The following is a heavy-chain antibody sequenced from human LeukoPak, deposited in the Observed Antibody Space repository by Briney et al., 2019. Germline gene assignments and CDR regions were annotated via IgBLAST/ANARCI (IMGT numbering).Heavy chain of an antibody. CDR2: ISYDGSNK. V-gene: IGHV3-30*03. D-gene: IGHD5-12*01. Sequence: PGGSLRLSCAASGFTFSSFGMHWVRQAPGKGLEWVAVISYDGSNKYYADSVTGRFTISSDNAKNSLYLQMNSLRAEDTAVYYCARDSARYGYNWFDPWGQGTLVTVSS. CDR1: GFTFSSFG. CDR3: ARDSARYGYNWFDP. J-gene: IGHJ5*02.